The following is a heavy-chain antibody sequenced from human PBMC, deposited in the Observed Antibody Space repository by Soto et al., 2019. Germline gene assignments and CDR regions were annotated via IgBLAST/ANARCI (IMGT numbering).Heavy chain of an antibody. V-gene: IGHV3-48*03. CDR2: ISGSGSTI. CDR1: VFTFSGYE. J-gene: IGHJ6*02. D-gene: IGHD3-22*01. Sequence: VGSLRLSCAASVFTFSGYEMNCVRHSPGKGLEWVSYISGSGSTIYYADSVKGRFTISRDNAKDSLYLQMNSLRDEDTAVYYCAREVVVFGVIIQTPMDVWGQGTTVTVSS. CDR3: AREVVVFGVIIQTPMDV.